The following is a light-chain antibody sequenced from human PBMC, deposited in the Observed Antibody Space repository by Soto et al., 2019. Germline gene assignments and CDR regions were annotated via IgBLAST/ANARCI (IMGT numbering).Light chain of an antibody. J-gene: IGLJ1*01. CDR3: CSYAGSSTHV. Sequence: QSVLTQPASVSGSPGQSITISCTGTSSDVGSYNLVSWYQQHPGKAPKLMIYEGSKRPSGVSNRFSGSKSGNTASLTISGLQAEDEADYYCCSYAGSSTHVFRTGTKVPVL. CDR2: EGS. V-gene: IGLV2-23*01. CDR1: SSDVGSYNL.